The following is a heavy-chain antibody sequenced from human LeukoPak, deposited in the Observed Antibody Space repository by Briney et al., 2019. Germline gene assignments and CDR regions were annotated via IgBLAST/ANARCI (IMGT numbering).Heavy chain of an antibody. CDR2: IKQDGSQK. V-gene: IGHV3-7*04. CDR1: GFTFSRYW. CDR3: ARIGYCSGVSCLDAFDI. J-gene: IGHJ3*02. D-gene: IGHD2-15*01. Sequence: GGSLRLSCAASGFTFSRYWMSWVRQAPGKRLEWVANIKQDGSQKYYVDSVKGRFTISRDNAKNSLYLQMNSLRAEDTAVYYCARIGYCSGVSCLDAFDIWGQGTMVTVSS.